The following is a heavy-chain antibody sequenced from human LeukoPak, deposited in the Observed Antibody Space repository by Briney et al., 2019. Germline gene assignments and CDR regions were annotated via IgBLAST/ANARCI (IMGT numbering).Heavy chain of an antibody. CDR3: AKGSYYDSSGSFYFDY. D-gene: IGHD3-22*01. V-gene: IGHV3-23*01. CDR1: GFTFSSYA. Sequence: GGSLRLSCAASGFTFSSYAMNWVRQAPGKGLEWVSGISGSGDNTYYADSVKGRFTISRDNSKNTLYVQVNSLGTEDTAAYYCAKGSYYDSSGSFYFDYWGQGTLVTVSS. CDR2: ISGSGDNT. J-gene: IGHJ4*02.